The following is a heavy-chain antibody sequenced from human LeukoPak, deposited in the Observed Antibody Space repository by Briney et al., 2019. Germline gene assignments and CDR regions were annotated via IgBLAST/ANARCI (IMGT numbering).Heavy chain of an antibody. CDR2: ISAYNGNT. D-gene: IGHD6-19*01. V-gene: IGHV1-18*01. Sequence: ASVKGSCKASGYTFSSYGISWVGQAPGQGLEGMGWISAYNGNTNYAQKLQGRVTMTTDTSTSTAYMELRSLRSDDTAVYYCARVSSGWFLAWFDPWGQGTLVTVSS. CDR1: GYTFSSYG. J-gene: IGHJ5*02. CDR3: ARVSSGWFLAWFDP.